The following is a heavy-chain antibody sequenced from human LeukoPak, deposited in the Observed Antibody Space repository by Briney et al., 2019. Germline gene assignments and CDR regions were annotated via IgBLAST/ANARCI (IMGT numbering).Heavy chain of an antibody. J-gene: IGHJ5*02. CDR2: INPNSGGT. CDR3: ARDRLVVPHNWFDP. D-gene: IGHD2-2*01. V-gene: IGHV1-2*02. CDR1: GYTFTGYY. Sequence: ASVKVSCXASGYTFTGYYMHWVRQAPGQGLEWMGWINPNSGGTNYAQKFQGRVTMTRDTSISTAYMELSRLRSDDTAVYYCARDRLVVPHNWFDPWGLGTLVTVSS.